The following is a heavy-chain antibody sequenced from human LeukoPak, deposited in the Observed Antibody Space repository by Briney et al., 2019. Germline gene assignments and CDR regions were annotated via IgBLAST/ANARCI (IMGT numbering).Heavy chain of an antibody. D-gene: IGHD3-16*01. CDR1: GFTFTDVW. Sequence: GGSLRLSCTASGFTFTDVWMSWVRQVPGKGLEWVGRIISISGGGTSDYPAAVKGRFTISRDDSKNTLYLQMNSLRAEDTAVYHCVREGGAHRFDPWGQGTLVTVSS. V-gene: IGHV3-15*01. CDR3: VREGGAHRFDP. J-gene: IGHJ5*02. CDR2: IISISGGGTS.